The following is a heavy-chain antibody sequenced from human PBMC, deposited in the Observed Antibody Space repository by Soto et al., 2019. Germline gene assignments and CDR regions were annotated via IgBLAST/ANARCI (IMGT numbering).Heavy chain of an antibody. D-gene: IGHD3-10*01. J-gene: IGHJ5*02. CDR3: ARGKDYYGSGRIWFDP. CDR2: MSYSGST. Sequence: QVQLQESGPGLVKPSKTLSLTCTVSGGSIGSYYWSWIRQPPGKGLEWIGYMSYSGSTNYNPSLKSRVTISVDTSKNQFSLKLSSVTAADTAVYYCARGKDYYGSGRIWFDPWGQGILVTVSS. V-gene: IGHV4-59*01. CDR1: GGSIGSYY.